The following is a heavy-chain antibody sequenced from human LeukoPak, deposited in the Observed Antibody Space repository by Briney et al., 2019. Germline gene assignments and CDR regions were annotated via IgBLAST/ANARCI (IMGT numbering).Heavy chain of an antibody. J-gene: IGHJ6*02. Sequence: GGSLRLSCVASEFTLNNYWMHWVRQAPGKGLVWVSRISSDGSNIRYADSVKGRFTISRDDAKNTLYLQMNSLTAEDTAVYYCARDQARYSSGWYVPYYYGMDVWGQGTTVTVSS. CDR3: ARDQARYSSGWYVPYYYGMDV. V-gene: IGHV3-74*01. CDR1: EFTLNNYW. D-gene: IGHD6-19*01. CDR2: ISSDGSNI.